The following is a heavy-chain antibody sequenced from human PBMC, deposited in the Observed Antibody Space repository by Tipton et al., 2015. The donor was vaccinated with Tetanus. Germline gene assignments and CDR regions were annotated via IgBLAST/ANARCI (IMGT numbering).Heavy chain of an antibody. CDR1: GDSVRSGDYQ. CDR3: ARHSSLKALNY. V-gene: IGHV4-61*08. Sequence: TLSLTCTVSGDSVRSGDYQWNWIRQRPGKGLEWIGYMFYGGSPKYNPSLKSRVTILVDKSKNQLSLKLRSVTAADTAVYYCARHSSLKALNYWGQGTLVTASS. CDR2: MFYGGSP. D-gene: IGHD3-9*01. J-gene: IGHJ4*02.